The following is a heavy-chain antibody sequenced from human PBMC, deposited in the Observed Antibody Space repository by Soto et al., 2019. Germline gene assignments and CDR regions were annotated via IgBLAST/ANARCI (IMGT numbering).Heavy chain of an antibody. V-gene: IGHV1-18*01. D-gene: IGHD5-12*01. Sequence: QVQLLQSGAEVKRPGASIRVSCKASGYTFTSFSITWVRQAPGQGLEWIGWISAYSADAKSTQKFQDRLTMTTDTSTNTAYMELRSLRSDDTAVYYCARVRGFDYWFFLDFWGQGTLVTVSS. J-gene: IGHJ4*02. CDR3: ARVRGFDYWFFLDF. CDR1: GYTFTSFS. CDR2: ISAYSADA.